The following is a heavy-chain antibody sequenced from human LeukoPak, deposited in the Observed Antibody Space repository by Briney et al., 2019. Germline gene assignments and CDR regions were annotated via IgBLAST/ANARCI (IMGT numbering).Heavy chain of an antibody. Sequence: SETLSLTCTVSGGSVSSGSYYWSWIRQPPGKGLEWIGYIYYSGSTNYNPSLKSRFTISVDTSKNQFSLKLSSVTAADTAVYYCAREAAAAPALDYWGQGTLVTVSS. D-gene: IGHD6-13*01. CDR2: IYYSGST. CDR1: GGSVSSGSYY. V-gene: IGHV4-61*01. J-gene: IGHJ4*02. CDR3: AREAAAAPALDY.